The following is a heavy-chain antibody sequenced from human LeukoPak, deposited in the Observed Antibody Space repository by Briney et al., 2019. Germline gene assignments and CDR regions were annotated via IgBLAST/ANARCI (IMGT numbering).Heavy chain of an antibody. D-gene: IGHD3-22*01. CDR3: AKWSSVLHYYDSSLHFDY. CDR2: IRYDGSNK. Sequence: GGSLRLSCAASGFTFSGSAMHWVRQAPGKGLEWVAFIRYDGSNKYYADSVKGRFTISRDNSKNTLYLQMNSLRAEDTAVYYCAKWSSVLHYYDSSLHFDYWGQGTLVTVSS. CDR1: GFTFSGSA. J-gene: IGHJ4*02. V-gene: IGHV3-30*02.